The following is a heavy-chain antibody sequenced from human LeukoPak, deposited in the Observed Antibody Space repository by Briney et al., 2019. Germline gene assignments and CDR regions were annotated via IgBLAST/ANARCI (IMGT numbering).Heavy chain of an antibody. J-gene: IGHJ6*02. CDR1: GYTFTGYY. Sequence: GASVKVFCKASGYTFTGYYMHWVRQAPGQGLEWMGWINPNSGGTNYAQKFQGRVTMTRDTSISTAYMELSRLRSDDTAVYYCAREKKDVYYYYGMDVWGQGTTVTVSS. V-gene: IGHV1-2*02. CDR3: AREKKDVYYYYGMDV. D-gene: IGHD2-15*01. CDR2: INPNSGGT.